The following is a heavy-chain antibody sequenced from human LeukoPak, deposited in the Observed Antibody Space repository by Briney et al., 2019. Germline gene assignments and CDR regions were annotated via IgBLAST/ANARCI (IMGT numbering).Heavy chain of an antibody. D-gene: IGHD5-18*01. V-gene: IGHV3-23*01. CDR1: GFTFSNFA. CDR2: ISGSGGST. Sequence: PGGSLRLSCAASGFTFSNFAMAWVRQAPGEGLEWVSTISGSGGSTYYADSVKGRFTISRDNSKNTLYLQMNSLRAEDTAVYYCANMVTQIYFDYWGQGTLVTVSS. J-gene: IGHJ4*02. CDR3: ANMVTQIYFDY.